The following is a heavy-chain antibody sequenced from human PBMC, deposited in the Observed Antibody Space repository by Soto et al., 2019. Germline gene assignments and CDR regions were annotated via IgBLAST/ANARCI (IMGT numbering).Heavy chain of an antibody. CDR3: ARWRYGDY. D-gene: IGHD3-3*01. CDR1: GYAFTTYG. J-gene: IGHJ4*02. V-gene: IGHV1-18*01. CDR2: ISAHNGNT. Sequence: QVHLVQSGAEVKKPGASVKVSCQGSGYAFTTYGITWVRQAPGQGLEWMGWISAHNGNTNYAQKLQGSVTVTRDTSTSTAYMELRSLRYDDTAVYYCARWRYGDYWGQGALVTVSS.